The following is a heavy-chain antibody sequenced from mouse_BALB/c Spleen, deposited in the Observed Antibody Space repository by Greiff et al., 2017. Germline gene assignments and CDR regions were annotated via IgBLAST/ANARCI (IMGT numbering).Heavy chain of an antibody. CDR1: GYAFTNYL. CDR3: ARRGLRPYFDY. J-gene: IGHJ2*01. CDR2: INPGSGGT. V-gene: IGHV1-54*01. Sequence: QVQLQQSGAELVRPGTSVKVSCKASGYAFTNYLIEWVKQRPGQGLEWIGVINPGSGGTNYNEKFKGKATLTADKSSSTAYMQLSSLTSDDSAVYCCARRGLRPYFDYWGQGTTLTVSS. D-gene: IGHD2-2*01.